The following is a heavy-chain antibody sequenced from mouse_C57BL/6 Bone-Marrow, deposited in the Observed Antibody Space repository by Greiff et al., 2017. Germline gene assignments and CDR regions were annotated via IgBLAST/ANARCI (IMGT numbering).Heavy chain of an antibody. D-gene: IGHD1-1*01. CDR1: GYTFTDYY. Sequence: QVQLKESGAELVRPGASVKLSCKASGYTFTDYYINWVKQRPGQGLEWIARIYPGSGNTYYNEKFKGKATLTAEKSSSTAYMQLSSLTSEDSAVYFCARRGYYGSSYGSFFDYWGQGTTLTVSS. V-gene: IGHV1-76*01. CDR2: IYPGSGNT. CDR3: ARRGYYGSSYGSFFDY. J-gene: IGHJ2*01.